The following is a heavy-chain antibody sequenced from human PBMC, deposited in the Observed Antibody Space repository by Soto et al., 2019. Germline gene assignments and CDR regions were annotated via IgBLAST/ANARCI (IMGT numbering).Heavy chain of an antibody. J-gene: IGHJ4*02. CDR3: ARVGRSAEYDILTGYSGFDY. CDR1: GYTFTSYA. Sequence: ASGKVSCKASGYTFTSYAMHWVRQAPGQRLEWMGWINAGNGNTKYSQKFQGRVTITRDTSASTAYMELSRLRSEDTAVYYCARVGRSAEYDILTGYSGFDYWGQGTLVTVSS. D-gene: IGHD3-9*01. V-gene: IGHV1-3*01. CDR2: INAGNGNT.